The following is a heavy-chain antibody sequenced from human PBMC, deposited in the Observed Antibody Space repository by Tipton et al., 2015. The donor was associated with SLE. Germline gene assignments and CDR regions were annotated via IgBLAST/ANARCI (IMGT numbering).Heavy chain of an antibody. CDR3: AREWSGKAIFDP. V-gene: IGHV3-11*01. CDR2: ISNNGRTI. D-gene: IGHD3-10*01. CDR1: GYSFSGYY. J-gene: IGHJ5*02. Sequence: SLRLSCAASGYSFSGYYMSWIRQAPGKGLEWISYISNNGRTIYNADSVKGRFTISRDNAQNSLYLQMNSLRAEDTAVYYCAREWSGKAIFDPWGQGTQVTVSS.